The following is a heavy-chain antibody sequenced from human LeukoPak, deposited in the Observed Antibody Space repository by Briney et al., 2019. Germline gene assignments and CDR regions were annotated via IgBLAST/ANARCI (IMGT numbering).Heavy chain of an antibody. CDR1: GFTVSSSY. Sequence: AGGSLRLSCAASGFTVSSSYMSWVRQAPGKGLEWVSVIYSGGSTYYADSVKGRFTISRDNSKNTLYLQMNSLRAEDTAVYYCARDIVATNFDYWGQGTLVTVSS. CDR2: IYSGGST. D-gene: IGHD5-12*01. J-gene: IGHJ4*02. V-gene: IGHV3-66*01. CDR3: ARDIVATNFDY.